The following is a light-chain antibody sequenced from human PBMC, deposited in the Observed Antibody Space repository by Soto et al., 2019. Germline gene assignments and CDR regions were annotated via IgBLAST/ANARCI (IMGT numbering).Light chain of an antibody. CDR3: SSYTSSSTLLYV. Sequence: QSALTQPASVSGSPGQSITISCTGTSSDVGGYNYVSWYQQHPGTAPKLMIYDVSNRPSGVSTRFSGSKSGNTASLTISGLQAEDEADYYCSSYTSSSTLLYVFGTGTKVTVL. V-gene: IGLV2-14*03. CDR2: DVS. CDR1: SSDVGGYNY. J-gene: IGLJ1*01.